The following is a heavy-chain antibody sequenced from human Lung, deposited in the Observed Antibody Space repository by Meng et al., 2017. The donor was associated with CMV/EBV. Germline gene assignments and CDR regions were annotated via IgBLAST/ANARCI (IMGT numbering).Heavy chain of an antibody. CDR3: ARDHAWFGETYAMDV. Sequence: GESLKISCAASGFTFSSYEMNWVRQAPGKGLEWVSYISSSDDTIYYADSVRGRFTISRENAKNSLYLQMNSLRAEDTAVYYCARDHAWFGETYAMDVWGQGXTVTVSS. V-gene: IGHV3-48*03. CDR1: GFTFSSYE. CDR2: ISSSDDTI. J-gene: IGHJ6*02. D-gene: IGHD3-10*01.